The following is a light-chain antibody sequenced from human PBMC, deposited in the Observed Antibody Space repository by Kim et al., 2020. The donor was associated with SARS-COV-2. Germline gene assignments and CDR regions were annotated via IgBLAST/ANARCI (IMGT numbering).Light chain of an antibody. CDR1: QSISRF. V-gene: IGKV1-39*01. CDR2: AAS. J-gene: IGKJ5*01. CDR3: QQSYNTPPIT. Sequence: SVGDRVTITCRTSQSISRFLNWYQQKPGKAPKLLIYAASIWESGVASRFSGSGSGTDFTLTIDSLQPEDSATYYCQQSYNTPPITFGPGTRLEIK.